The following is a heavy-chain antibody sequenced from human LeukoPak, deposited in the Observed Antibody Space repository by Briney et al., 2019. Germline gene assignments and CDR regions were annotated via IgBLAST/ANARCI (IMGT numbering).Heavy chain of an antibody. V-gene: IGHV3-15*01. D-gene: IGHD2-8*01. CDR3: TTGNAIPDPDY. Sequence: GGSLRLSCTASGFTFTNAWMNWVRQAPGKGLEWVGRIKSKTDGGATDFAAPVKGRFTISRDDSKTTLYLQMNSLKTEDTALYYCTTGNAIPDPDYWGQGTLVTVSS. J-gene: IGHJ4*02. CDR2: IKSKTDGGAT. CDR1: GFTFTNAW.